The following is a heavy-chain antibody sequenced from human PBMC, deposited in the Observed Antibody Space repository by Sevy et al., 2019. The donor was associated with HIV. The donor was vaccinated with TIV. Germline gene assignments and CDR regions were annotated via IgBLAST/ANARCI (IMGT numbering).Heavy chain of an antibody. V-gene: IGHV1-69*13. CDR3: ARGFDCSSTSCYRGAARTWFDP. D-gene: IGHD2-2*02. CDR2: IIPIFGTA. Sequence: ASVKVSCKASGGTFSSYAISWVRQAPGQGLEWMGGIIPIFGTANYAQKFQGRVTITADESTSTAYMELSSLRSEDTAVYYCARGFDCSSTSCYRGAARTWFDPWGQGTLVTVSS. J-gene: IGHJ5*02. CDR1: GGTFSSYA.